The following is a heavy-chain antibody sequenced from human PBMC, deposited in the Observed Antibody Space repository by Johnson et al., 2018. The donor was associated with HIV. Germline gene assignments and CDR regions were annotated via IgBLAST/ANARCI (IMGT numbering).Heavy chain of an antibody. D-gene: IGHD6-13*01. J-gene: IGHJ3*02. CDR1: GFTFTNYW. V-gene: IGHV3-7*01. Sequence: VQLVESGGDLVQPGGSLRLSCAASGFTFTNYWMSWVRQAPGKGLEWVANIKQDGSKKYYVGSVRGRFTITRDNSKNTLYLQMNSLRAEDTAVYYCAKELIAAAGTSSFDIWDQGTMVTVSS. CDR3: AKELIAAAGTSSFDI. CDR2: IKQDGSKK.